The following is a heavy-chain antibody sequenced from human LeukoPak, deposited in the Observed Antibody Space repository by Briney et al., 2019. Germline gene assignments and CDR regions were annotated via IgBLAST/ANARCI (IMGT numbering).Heavy chain of an antibody. CDR3: ATPPSYVSSY. Sequence: PSETLSLTCTVSGGSISSSSYYWGWIRQPPGKGLEWIGSIYYSGSTYYNPSLKSRVTISVDTSKNQFSLKLSSVTAADTAVYYCATPPSYVSSYWGQGTLVTVSS. CDR2: IYYSGST. D-gene: IGHD3-16*01. CDR1: GGSISSSSYY. J-gene: IGHJ4*02. V-gene: IGHV4-39*01.